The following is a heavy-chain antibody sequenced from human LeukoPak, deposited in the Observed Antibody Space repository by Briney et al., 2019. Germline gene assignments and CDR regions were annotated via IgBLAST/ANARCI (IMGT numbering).Heavy chain of an antibody. V-gene: IGHV4-34*01. D-gene: IGHD1-1*01. J-gene: IGHJ4*02. Sequence: SETLSLTCTVSGGSISSYYWSWIRQPPGKGLEWIGEINHSGSTNYNPSLKSRVTISVDTSKNQFSLKLSSVTAADTAVYYCARGPSKRGTRKFDYWGQGTLVTVSS. CDR1: GGSISSYY. CDR2: INHSGST. CDR3: ARGPSKRGTRKFDY.